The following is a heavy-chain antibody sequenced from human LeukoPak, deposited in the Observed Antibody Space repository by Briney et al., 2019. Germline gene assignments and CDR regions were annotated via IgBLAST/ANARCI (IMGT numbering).Heavy chain of an antibody. D-gene: IGHD2-2*01. Sequence: PGGSLRLSCAASGFTFSSYSMNWVRQAPVKGLEWVSSISSSSSYIYYADSVEGRFTISRDNAKNSLYLQMNSLRAEDTAVYYCARETDIVVVPAATFIDPWGQGTLVTVSS. V-gene: IGHV3-21*01. CDR2: ISSSSSYI. J-gene: IGHJ5*02. CDR3: ARETDIVVVPAATFIDP. CDR1: GFTFSSYS.